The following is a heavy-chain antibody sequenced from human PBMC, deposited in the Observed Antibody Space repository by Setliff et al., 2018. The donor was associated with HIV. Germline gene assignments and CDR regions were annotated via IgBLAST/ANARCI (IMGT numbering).Heavy chain of an antibody. CDR2: IYPGDSDT. V-gene: IGHV5-51*01. CDR1: AYTFTTYW. Sequence: GESLKISCKGSAYTFTTYWIGWVRQMPGKGLEWMGIIYPGDSDTRYSPSFQGQVTISADKSINTAFLHWSSLKASDTAMYYCARPRIAAAYDAFDIWGQGTMVTVSS. J-gene: IGHJ3*02. CDR3: ARPRIAAAYDAFDI. D-gene: IGHD6-13*01.